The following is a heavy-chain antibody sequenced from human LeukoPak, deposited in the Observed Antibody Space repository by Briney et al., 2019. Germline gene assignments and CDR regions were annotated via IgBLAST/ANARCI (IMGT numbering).Heavy chain of an antibody. J-gene: IGHJ4*02. D-gene: IGHD3-16*02. V-gene: IGHV3-23*01. Sequence: PGRSLRLSCAASGFTFSSYARSWVRQAPGKGLEWVSAISGSGGSTYYADSGKGRFTISRDNSKNTLYLQMNSLRAEDTAVYYCAKDTYDYDYVWGSYRYINWGQGTLVTVSS. CDR3: AKDTYDYDYVWGSYRYIN. CDR1: GFTFSSYA. CDR2: ISGSGGST.